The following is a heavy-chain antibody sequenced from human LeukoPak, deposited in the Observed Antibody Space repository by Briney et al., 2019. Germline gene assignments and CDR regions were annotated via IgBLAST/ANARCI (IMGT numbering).Heavy chain of an antibody. J-gene: IGHJ4*02. CDR1: GYSFTSYW. CDR2: IYPGDSDT. D-gene: IGHD6-13*01. V-gene: IGHV5-51*01. CDR3: ATSSQFSSSWYGVFDY. Sequence: GESLKISCKGSGYSFTSYWIGWVRQMPGKGLEWMGIIYPGDSDTRYSPSFQGQVTISADKFISTAYLQWSSLKASDTAMYYCATSSQFSSSWYGVFDYWGQGTLVTVSS.